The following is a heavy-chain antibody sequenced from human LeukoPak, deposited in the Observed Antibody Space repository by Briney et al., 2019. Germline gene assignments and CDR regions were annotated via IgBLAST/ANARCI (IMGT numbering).Heavy chain of an antibody. CDR2: FYASGRT. V-gene: IGHV4-4*07. J-gene: IGHJ4*02. CDR1: GVSISSYY. CDR3: ARRNYDSGSSFDY. Sequence: PSETLSLTCTVSGVSISSYYWIWIRQPAGKGLEWIGRFYASGRTNYNPSLKSRITMSVDTSKNQFSLKLSSVTAADTAVYYCARRNYDSGSSFDYWGQGTLVTVSS. D-gene: IGHD3-10*01.